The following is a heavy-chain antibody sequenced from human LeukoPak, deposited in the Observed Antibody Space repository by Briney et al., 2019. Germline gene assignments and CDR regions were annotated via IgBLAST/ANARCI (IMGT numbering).Heavy chain of an antibody. CDR3: AKGLYSSGWYSFLDY. V-gene: IGHV3-30*18. CDR1: GFTFSSYG. CDR2: ISYDGSNK. D-gene: IGHD6-19*01. Sequence: GGSLRLSCAASGFTFSSYGMHWVRQAPGKGLEWVAVISYDGSNKYYADSVKGRFTISRDNSKNTLYLQMNSLRAEDTAVYYCAKGLYSSGWYSFLDYWGQGTLVTVSS. J-gene: IGHJ4*02.